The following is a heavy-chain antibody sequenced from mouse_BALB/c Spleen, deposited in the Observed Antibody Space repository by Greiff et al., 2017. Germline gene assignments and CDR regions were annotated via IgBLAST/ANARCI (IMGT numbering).Heavy chain of an antibody. D-gene: IGHD2-3*01. J-gene: IGHJ4*01. CDR1: GFSLTSYG. CDR3: ARVRDGYYLYYAMDY. CDR2: IWAGGST. V-gene: IGHV2-9*02. Sequence: VQLQQSGPGLVQPSQSLSITCTVSGFSLTSYGVHWVRQPPGKGLEWLGVIWAGGSTNYNSALMSRLSISKDNSKSQVFLKMNSLQTDDTAMYYCARVRDGYYLYYAMDYWGQGTSVTVSS.